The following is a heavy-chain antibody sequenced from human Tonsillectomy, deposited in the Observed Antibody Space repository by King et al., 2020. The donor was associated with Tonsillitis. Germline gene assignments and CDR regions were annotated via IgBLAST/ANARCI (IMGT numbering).Heavy chain of an antibody. J-gene: IGHJ4*02. CDR2: INYSGST. CDR1: GASISSYY. D-gene: IGHD5-18*01. CDR3: ARVPAMVTPYFDY. Sequence: VQLQESGPGLVKPSETLSLTCSVSGASISSYYWNWIRQSPGKGLEWIGYINYSGSTNYNPSLKSRVKMSVDASKNRFSLKLSAVTAADTAVYYCARVPAMVTPYFDYWGQGTLVTVSS. V-gene: IGHV4-59*01.